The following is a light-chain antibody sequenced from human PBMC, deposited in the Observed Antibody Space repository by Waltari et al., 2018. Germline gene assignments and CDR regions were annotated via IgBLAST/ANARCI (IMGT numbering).Light chain of an antibody. J-gene: IGKJ2*01. CDR2: GAS. CDR1: QSINNF. CDR3: QQYSERPGT. V-gene: IGKV3-15*01. Sequence: EIVMTQSPATLSVSPGERAAISCRADQSINNFLAWYQKKPGQAPRLLIYGASSRATGIPTRFTGSGSGTEYTLTISSLQSEDFAVYYCQQYSERPGTFGQGTKLEIK.